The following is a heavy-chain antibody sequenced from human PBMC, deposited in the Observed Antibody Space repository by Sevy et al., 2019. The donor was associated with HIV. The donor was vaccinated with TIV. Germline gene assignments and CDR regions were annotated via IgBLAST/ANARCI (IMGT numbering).Heavy chain of an antibody. Sequence: GGSLRLSCAASGFSVSSNYMSWVRQAPGKGLEWVSVIYSGGSTYNADSVKGRFTISRDNSKNTLYLQMNSLRAEDTAVYYCAFGVRQWLVSTYFDYWGQGTLVTVSS. V-gene: IGHV3-53*01. J-gene: IGHJ4*02. CDR3: AFGVRQWLVSTYFDY. CDR2: IYSGGST. CDR1: GFSVSSNY. D-gene: IGHD6-19*01.